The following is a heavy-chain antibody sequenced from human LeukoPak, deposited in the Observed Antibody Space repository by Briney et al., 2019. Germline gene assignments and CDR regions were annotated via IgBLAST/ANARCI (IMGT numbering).Heavy chain of an antibody. J-gene: IGHJ4*02. V-gene: IGHV1-69*05. CDR2: IIPLFGTA. CDR1: GGTFSRYG. Sequence: SVKVSCKASGGTFSRYGISWVRQAPGQGLEWLGGIIPLFGTANYAQKFQGRVTITTDESTSTAYMELDSLRSQDTALYYCATEGQTYYFDNWGQGTLVTVSS. CDR3: ATEGQTYYFDN.